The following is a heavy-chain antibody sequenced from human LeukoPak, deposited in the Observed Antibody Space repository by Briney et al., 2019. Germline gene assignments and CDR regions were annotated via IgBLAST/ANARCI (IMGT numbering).Heavy chain of an antibody. D-gene: IGHD6-13*01. J-gene: IGHJ4*02. V-gene: IGHV3-9*01. CDR2: ISWNSGSI. Sequence: GGSLRLSCAASGFTFDDYAMHWVRQAPGKGLEWVSGISWNSGSIGYADSVKGRFTISRDNAKNSLYLQMNSLRAEDTAVYYCARDYSSSWFQDYWGQGTLVTVSS. CDR1: GFTFDDYA. CDR3: ARDYSSSWFQDY.